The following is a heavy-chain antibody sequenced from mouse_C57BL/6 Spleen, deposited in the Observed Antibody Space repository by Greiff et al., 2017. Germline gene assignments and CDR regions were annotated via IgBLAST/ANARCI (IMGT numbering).Heavy chain of an antibody. J-gene: IGHJ1*03. V-gene: IGHV14-4*01. CDR2: IDPENGDT. CDR3: TTGGRRPNWYFDV. D-gene: IGHD6-5*01. CDR1: GFNIKDDY. Sequence: VHVKQSGAELVRPGASVKLSCTASGFNIKDDYMHWVKQRPEQGLEWIGWIDPENGDTEYASKFQGKATITADTSSNTAYLQLSSLTSEDTAVSYCTTGGRRPNWYFDVWGTGTTVTVSS.